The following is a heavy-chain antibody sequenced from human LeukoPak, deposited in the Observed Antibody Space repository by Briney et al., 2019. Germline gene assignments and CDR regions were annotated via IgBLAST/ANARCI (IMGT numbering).Heavy chain of an antibody. CDR3: ARDSIAAARAHAFDI. Sequence: PSETLSLTCTVSGGSISSYYWSWIRQPPGKGLEWIGYIYYSGSTNYNPSLKSRVTISVDTSKNQFSLKLSSVTAADTAVYYCARDSIAAARAHAFDIWGQGTMVTVSS. J-gene: IGHJ3*02. CDR1: GGSISSYY. V-gene: IGHV4-59*01. D-gene: IGHD6-13*01. CDR2: IYYSGST.